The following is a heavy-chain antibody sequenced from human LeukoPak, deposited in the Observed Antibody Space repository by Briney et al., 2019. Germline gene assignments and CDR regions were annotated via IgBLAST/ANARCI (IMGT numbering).Heavy chain of an antibody. CDR3: ARDRKVRGPSRGYYYYGMDV. D-gene: IGHD3-10*01. V-gene: IGHV4-59*12. CDR1: GGSISSYY. J-gene: IGHJ6*02. CDR2: ISYSGST. Sequence: SETLSLTCSVSGGSISSYYWSWIRQPPGKGLEWIADISYSGSTDYNPSLKGRVTIAADTSKSQFSLRLSSVTAADTAVYYCARDRKVRGPSRGYYYYGMDVWGQGTTVTVSS.